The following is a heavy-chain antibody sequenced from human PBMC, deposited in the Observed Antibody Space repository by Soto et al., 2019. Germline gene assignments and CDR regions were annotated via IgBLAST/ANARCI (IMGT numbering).Heavy chain of an antibody. CDR2: ISGGTT. J-gene: IGHJ6*02. CDR3: AARERVTSGSSHFYGTDV. Sequence: EVQLLESGGGLVQPGGSLRLSCVASGSTFSSDVMSWVRQAPGTGLEWVSGISGGTTYYADSVTGRFTISRANFKNTLFLQMNSLRAEDTAVYHCAARERVTSGSSHFYGTDVWGQGTTVSVSS. V-gene: IGHV3-23*01. D-gene: IGHD1-26*01. CDR1: GSTFSSDV.